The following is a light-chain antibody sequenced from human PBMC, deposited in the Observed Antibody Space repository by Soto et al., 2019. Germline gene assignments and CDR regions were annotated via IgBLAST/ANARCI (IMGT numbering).Light chain of an antibody. Sequence: DIELTQSPSTLSGSVGDRVTMSCRASQTISSWLAWYQQKPGKAPKLLIYKASTLKSGVPSRFRGSGSGTEFTLTLSRLQPDDFATYYCQHYNSYSEAFGQGTKVDIK. J-gene: IGKJ1*01. CDR3: QHYNSYSEA. CDR2: KAS. CDR1: QTISSW. V-gene: IGKV1-5*03.